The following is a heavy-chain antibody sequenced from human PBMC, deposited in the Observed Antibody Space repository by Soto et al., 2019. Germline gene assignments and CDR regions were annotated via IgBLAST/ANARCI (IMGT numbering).Heavy chain of an antibody. V-gene: IGHV3-11*01. CDR1: GFTFSDYY. CDR2: ISSSGSTI. Sequence: QVQLVESGGGLVKPGGSLRLSCAASGFTFSDYYMSWIRQAPGKGLEWVSYISSSGSTIYYADSVKGRFTISRDNAKNSLYLQMNGLRAEDTAVYYCAREDQPLLYYYYYGMDVWGQGTTVTVSS. J-gene: IGHJ6*02. D-gene: IGHD2-21*02. CDR3: AREDQPLLYYYYYGMDV.